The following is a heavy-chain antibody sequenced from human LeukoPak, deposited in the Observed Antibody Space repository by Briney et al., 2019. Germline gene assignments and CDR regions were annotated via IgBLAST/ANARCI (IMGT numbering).Heavy chain of an antibody. CDR2: INPDGSEM. CDR3: ARDHTAPTIIWDC. Sequence: GGSLRLSCEMSGFIFRSHWMSWVRQAPGKGLEWVANINPDGSEMHYVDSVKGRITVSRDNAKNSMYLQMNSLRAEDTAVYYCARDHTAPTIIWDCWGQGTLVTV. D-gene: IGHD3/OR15-3a*01. V-gene: IGHV3-7*01. J-gene: IGHJ4*02. CDR1: GFIFRSHW.